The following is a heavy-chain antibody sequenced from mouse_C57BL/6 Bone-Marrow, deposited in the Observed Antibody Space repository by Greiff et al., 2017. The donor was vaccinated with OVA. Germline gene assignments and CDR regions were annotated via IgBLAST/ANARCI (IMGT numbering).Heavy chain of an antibody. CDR3: ARHTWDGY. Sequence: EVNVVESGGDLVKPGGSLKLSCAASGFTFSSYGMSWVRQTPDKRLEWVATISSGGSYTYYPASVKGRFTISRDNAKNTLYLQMSSLKSEDTAMYYCARHTWDGYWGQGTTLTVSS. CDR1: GFTFSSYG. CDR2: ISSGGSYT. J-gene: IGHJ2*01. V-gene: IGHV5-6*01. D-gene: IGHD4-1*01.